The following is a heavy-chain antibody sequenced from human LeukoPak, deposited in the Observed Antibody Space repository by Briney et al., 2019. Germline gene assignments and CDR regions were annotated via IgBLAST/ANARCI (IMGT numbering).Heavy chain of an antibody. CDR2: IKEDGSEI. J-gene: IGHJ4*02. Sequence: GGSLRLSCAASGFTFSNYWMTWVRQAPGKGLEWVANIKEDGSEIFYVDSVKGRFTISRDNARNSLYLQMNSLRAEDTAVYYCAKGDSSGWSFDYWGQGTLVTVSS. CDR3: AKGDSSGWSFDY. CDR1: GFTFSNYW. V-gene: IGHV3-7*01. D-gene: IGHD6-19*01.